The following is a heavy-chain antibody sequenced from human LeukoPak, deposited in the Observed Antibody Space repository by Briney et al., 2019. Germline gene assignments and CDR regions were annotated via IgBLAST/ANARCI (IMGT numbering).Heavy chain of an antibody. D-gene: IGHD4-17*01. CDR1: GYTFTSYG. CDR2: MSAYNGNT. J-gene: IGHJ4*02. V-gene: IGHV1-18*01. CDR3: ARVDGDYWTSYYFDN. Sequence: ASVKVSCKASGYTFTSYGISWVRQAPGQGLEWRGWMSAYNGNTNYAQKLQGRVTMTTGTSTSTAYMELRSLRSDDTAVYYCARVDGDYWTSYYFDNWGQGTLVTVSS.